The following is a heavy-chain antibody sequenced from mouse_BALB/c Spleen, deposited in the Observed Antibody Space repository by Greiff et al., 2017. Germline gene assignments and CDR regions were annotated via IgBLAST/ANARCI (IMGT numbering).Heavy chain of an antibody. CDR1: GFTFSNYW. V-gene: IGHV6-6*02. D-gene: IGHD2-3*01. J-gene: IGHJ3*01. Sequence: EVMLVESGGGLVQPGGSMKLSCVASGFTFSNYWMNWVRQSPEKGLEWVAEIRLKSNNYATHYAESVKGRFTISRDDSKSSVYLQMNNLRAEDTGIYYCTRIYDPLFAYWGQGTLVTVSA. CDR3: TRIYDPLFAY. CDR2: IRLKSNNYAT.